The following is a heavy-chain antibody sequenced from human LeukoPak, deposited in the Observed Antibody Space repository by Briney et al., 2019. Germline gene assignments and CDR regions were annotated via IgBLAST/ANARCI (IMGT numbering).Heavy chain of an antibody. CDR1: GYTFASYY. V-gene: IGHV1-2*02. D-gene: IGHD3-10*01. CDR2: SDPKSGAT. Sequence: ASVKVSCKTSGYTFASYYIHWLRQAPGQRFEWMGWSDPKSGATKYEHFQGRVTMTRDTSISTAYMELSRLTSDDTAVYYCARGNFYDNKGYSPELRYWGQGTLVTVSS. J-gene: IGHJ4*02. CDR3: ARGNFYDNKGYSPELRY.